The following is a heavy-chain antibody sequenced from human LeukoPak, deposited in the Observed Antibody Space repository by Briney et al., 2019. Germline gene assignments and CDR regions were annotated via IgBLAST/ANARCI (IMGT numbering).Heavy chain of an antibody. Sequence: ASVKVSCKVSGYTLTELSMHWVRQAPGKGLEWMGGFDPEDGETIYAQKFQGRVTMTEDTSTDTVYMELSSLRSEDTAVYYCATATRPRWRYWAFDYWGQGTLVTVSS. CDR2: FDPEDGET. V-gene: IGHV1-24*01. CDR3: ATATRPRWRYWAFDY. D-gene: IGHD2-8*02. CDR1: GYTLTELS. J-gene: IGHJ4*02.